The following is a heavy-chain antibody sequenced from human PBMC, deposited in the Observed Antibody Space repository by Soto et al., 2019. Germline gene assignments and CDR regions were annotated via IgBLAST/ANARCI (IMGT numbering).Heavy chain of an antibody. D-gene: IGHD6-13*01. V-gene: IGHV3-21*01. CDR1: GFTFSSYS. J-gene: IGHJ5*02. CDR2: ISSSSSYI. Sequence: KSGGSLRLSCAASGFTFSSYSMNWVRQAPGKGLEWVSSISSSSSYIYYADSVKGRFTISRDNAKNSLYLQMNSLRAEDTAVYYCARGSPEGIEFDPWGQGTLVTVSS. CDR3: ARGSPEGIEFDP.